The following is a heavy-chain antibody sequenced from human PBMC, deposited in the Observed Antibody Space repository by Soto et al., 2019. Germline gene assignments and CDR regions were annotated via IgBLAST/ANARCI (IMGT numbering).Heavy chain of an antibody. J-gene: IGHJ4*02. Sequence: SETLSLTCNVSGGSISSGGYYWSWIRQHPGKGLEWIGYIYYSGSTYYNSSLKSRVTISVDTSKNQFSLKLSSVTAADTAVYYCARVWDSSGPNFDYWGQGTLVTVSS. CDR1: GGSISSGGYY. D-gene: IGHD3-22*01. CDR3: ARVWDSSGPNFDY. CDR2: IYYSGST. V-gene: IGHV4-31*03.